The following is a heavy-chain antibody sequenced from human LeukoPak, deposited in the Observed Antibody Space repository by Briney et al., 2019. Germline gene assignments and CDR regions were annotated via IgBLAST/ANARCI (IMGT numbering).Heavy chain of an antibody. CDR1: GGTFSSYA. Sequence: ASVKVSCKASGGTFSSYASSWVRQAPGQGLEWMGRIIPIFGIANYAQKFQGRVTITADKSTSTAYMELSSLRSEDTAVYYCARAPPRGDGYNLYWGQGTLVTVSS. CDR3: ARAPPRGDGYNLY. V-gene: IGHV1-69*04. J-gene: IGHJ4*02. CDR2: IIPIFGIA. D-gene: IGHD5-24*01.